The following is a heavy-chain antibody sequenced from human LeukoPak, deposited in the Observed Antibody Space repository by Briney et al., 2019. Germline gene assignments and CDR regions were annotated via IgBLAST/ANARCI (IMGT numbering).Heavy chain of an antibody. Sequence: KPSGTLSLTCAVSGGSISGSNWWSWVRQSPGKGLEWIGEIYHSGSTNYNPSLKSRITISVDKSKNLFSLKLSSVTAADAGVYHCARRHLEGYNAYGLFDYWGQGTLVTVSS. CDR2: IYHSGST. J-gene: IGHJ4*02. D-gene: IGHD5-12*01. CDR1: GGSISGSNW. V-gene: IGHV4-4*02. CDR3: ARRHLEGYNAYGLFDY.